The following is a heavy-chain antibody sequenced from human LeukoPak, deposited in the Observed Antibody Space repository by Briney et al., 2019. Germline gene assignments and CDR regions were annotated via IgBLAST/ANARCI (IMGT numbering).Heavy chain of an antibody. CDR1: GGSFSGYY. Sequence: SETLSLTCAVYGGSFSGYYWSWIRQPPGKGLEWIGEINHSGSTNYNPSLKSRVTISVDTSKNQFSLKLSSVTAADTAVYYCARGIRGRFRGYYYYMDVWGKGTTVTVSS. J-gene: IGHJ6*03. CDR2: INHSGST. D-gene: IGHD3-10*01. CDR3: ARGIRGRFRGYYYYMDV. V-gene: IGHV4-34*01.